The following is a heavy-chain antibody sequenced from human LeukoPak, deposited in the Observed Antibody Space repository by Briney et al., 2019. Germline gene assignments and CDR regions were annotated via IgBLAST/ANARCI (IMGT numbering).Heavy chain of an antibody. D-gene: IGHD2-8*02. V-gene: IGHV3-23*01. Sequence: GGSLRLSCAASGFTFSTFAMIWVRQPPGKGLEWVSSIFPSGGEIHYADSVRGRFTISRDNSKSTLSLQMNSLRAEDTAIYYCATYRQVLLPFESWGQRTLVTVSS. J-gene: IGHJ4*02. CDR2: IFPSGGEI. CDR1: GFTFSTFA. CDR3: ATYRQVLLPFES.